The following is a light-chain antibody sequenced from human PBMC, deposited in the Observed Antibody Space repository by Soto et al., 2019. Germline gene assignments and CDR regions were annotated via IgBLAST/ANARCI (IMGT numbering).Light chain of an antibody. CDR1: QSLLHSDGYNY. Sequence: DIVTTQSPLYLPVTPGEPASISCRSSQSLLHSDGYNYLDWYLQKPGQSPQPLIYLGSNRASGVPDRFSGSGSGTDFTLKISRVEAEDVGVYYCMQALQTPLFTFGPGTKVDLK. CDR2: LGS. V-gene: IGKV2-28*01. CDR3: MQALQTPLFT. J-gene: IGKJ3*01.